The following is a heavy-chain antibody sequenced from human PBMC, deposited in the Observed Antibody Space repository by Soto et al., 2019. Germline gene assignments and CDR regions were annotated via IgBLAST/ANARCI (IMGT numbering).Heavy chain of an antibody. CDR1: GYTFTSYG. D-gene: IGHD1-1*01. CDR3: ATRSGYYYYYGMDV. J-gene: IGHJ6*02. CDR2: ISAYNGNT. V-gene: IGHV1-18*01. Sequence: QVQLVQSGAEVKKPGASVKVSCKASGYTFTSYGISWVRQAPGQGLEWMGWISAYNGNTNYAQKLQGRVTMTTDTSTISAYMELRSLRSDDTAVYYCATRSGYYYYYGMDVWGQGTTVTVSS.